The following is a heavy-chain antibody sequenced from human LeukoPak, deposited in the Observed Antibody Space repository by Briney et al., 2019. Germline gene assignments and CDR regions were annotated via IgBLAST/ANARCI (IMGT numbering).Heavy chain of an antibody. D-gene: IGHD3-22*01. CDR1: GGSISSSIYN. CDR3: ARERDYYDSSGDNWFDP. J-gene: IGHJ5*02. CDR2: IYYTGNT. V-gene: IGHV4-39*02. Sequence: SETLSLTCTISGGSISSSIYNWGWIRQSPGKGLEWIGSIYYTGNTNYNPSLKSRVTISVDTSKNQFSLRLSSVTAAYTSVYYCARERDYYDSSGDNWFDPWGQGTLVTVSS.